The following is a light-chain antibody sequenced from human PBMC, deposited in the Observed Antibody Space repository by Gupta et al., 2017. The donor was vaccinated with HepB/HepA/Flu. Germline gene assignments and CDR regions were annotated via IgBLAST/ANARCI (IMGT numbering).Light chain of an antibody. CDR1: QSVSSN. V-gene: IGKV3-15*01. Sequence: EIVMTQSPATLSVSPGERATLSCRASQSVSSNLAWYQQKPGQTPRLLIYGASTRATAIPARFSGSGSGPEFTLTISSLQSEDFGVYYCQHDNSCPFTFGHGTNVDVK. CDR3: QHDNSCPFT. J-gene: IGKJ3*01. CDR2: GAS.